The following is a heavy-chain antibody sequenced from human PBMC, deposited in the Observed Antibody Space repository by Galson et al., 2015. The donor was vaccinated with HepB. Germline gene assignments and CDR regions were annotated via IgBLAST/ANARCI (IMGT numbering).Heavy chain of an antibody. CDR3: AKGSCSTSRCYFYFYGMDV. Sequence: SLRLSCAASGFTFSSYAMSWVRQAPGKGLEWISTISDTGGTTFYPDSVKGRFTISRDNSNSTLYLQINSLRAEDTAIYYCAKGSCSTSRCYFYFYGMDVWGQGTTVTVSS. D-gene: IGHD2-2*01. J-gene: IGHJ6*02. CDR1: GFTFSSYA. CDR2: ISDTGGTT. V-gene: IGHV3-23*01.